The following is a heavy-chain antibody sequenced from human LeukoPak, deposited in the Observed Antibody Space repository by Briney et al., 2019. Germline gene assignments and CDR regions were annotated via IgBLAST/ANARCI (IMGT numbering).Heavy chain of an antibody. D-gene: IGHD1-26*01. V-gene: IGHV1-46*01. Sequence: GASVKVSCKASGYTFTSYYMHWVRQAPGQGLEWMGIINPSGGSTSYAQKFQGRVTMTRDTSISTAYMELSGLRSDDTAVYYCARDSGLGPTWHPFDHWGQGTPVTVSS. CDR1: GYTFTSYY. J-gene: IGHJ4*02. CDR2: INPSGGST. CDR3: ARDSGLGPTWHPFDH.